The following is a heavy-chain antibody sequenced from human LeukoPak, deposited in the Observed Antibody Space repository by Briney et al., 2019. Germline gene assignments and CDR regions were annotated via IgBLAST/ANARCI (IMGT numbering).Heavy chain of an antibody. D-gene: IGHD6-13*01. Sequence: GASVKVSCKASGYTFTSYGISWVRQAPGQGLEWMGWINPNSGGTNYAQKFQGRVTMTRDTSISTAYMELSRLRSDDTAVYYCARDQGTAAGKYYYYYYMDVWGKGTTVTVSS. CDR1: GYTFTSYG. V-gene: IGHV1-2*02. CDR2: INPNSGGT. J-gene: IGHJ6*03. CDR3: ARDQGTAAGKYYYYYYMDV.